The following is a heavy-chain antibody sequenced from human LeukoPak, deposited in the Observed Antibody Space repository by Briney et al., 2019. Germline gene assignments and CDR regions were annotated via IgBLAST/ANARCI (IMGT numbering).Heavy chain of an antibody. D-gene: IGHD1-1*01. V-gene: IGHV4-30-2*01. CDR1: GDSISSGGDY. CDR2: TYHSGST. CDR3: ASNWSDFDY. Sequence: TLSLTCTVWGDSISSGGDYWGSGRQPRGRGLEWIGYTYHSGSTYYNPSLKSRVTISVDRSKNQFSLKLSSVTAADTAVYYCASNWSDFDYWGQGILVTVSS. J-gene: IGHJ4*02.